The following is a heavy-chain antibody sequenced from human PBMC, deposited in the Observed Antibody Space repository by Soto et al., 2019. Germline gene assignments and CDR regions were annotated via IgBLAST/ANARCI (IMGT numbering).Heavy chain of an antibody. Sequence: PSETLSLTCAVYGGSFSGYYWSWIRQPPGKGLEWIGEINHSGSTNYNPSLKSRVTISVDTSKNQFSLKLSSVTAADTAVYYCARARTPARRRYYFDYWGQGTLVTVSS. CDR1: GGSFSGYY. CDR2: INHSGST. V-gene: IGHV4-34*01. J-gene: IGHJ4*02. CDR3: ARARTPARRRYYFDY.